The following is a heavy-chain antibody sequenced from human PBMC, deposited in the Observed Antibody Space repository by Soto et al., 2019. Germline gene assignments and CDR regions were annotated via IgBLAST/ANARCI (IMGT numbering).Heavy chain of an antibody. V-gene: IGHV4-31*03. CDR3: ARDHRYYYDSSGYYDSWFDP. Sequence: SETLSLTCTVSGGSISSGGYYWSWIRQHPGKGLEWIGYIYYSGSTYYNPSLKSRVTISADTSKNQFSLKLSSVTAADTAVYYCARDHRYYYDSSGYYDSWFDPWGQGTLVTVSS. D-gene: IGHD3-22*01. J-gene: IGHJ5*02. CDR1: GGSISSGGYY. CDR2: IYYSGST.